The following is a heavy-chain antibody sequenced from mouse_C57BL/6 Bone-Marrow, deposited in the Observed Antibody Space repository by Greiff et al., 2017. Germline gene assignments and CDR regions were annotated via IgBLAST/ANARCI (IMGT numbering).Heavy chain of an antibody. CDR1: GFTFSSYG. CDR2: ISSGGSYT. J-gene: IGHJ4*01. CDR3: AIHLWTYYAMDY. V-gene: IGHV5-6*01. Sequence: EVQRVESGGDLVKPGGSLKLSCAASGFTFSSYGMPWVRQTPDKRLEWVATISSGGSYTYYPDSVKGRFTITKDNAKNTLYLQISSLKSEDTAMYYCAIHLWTYYAMDYWGQGTSVTVSS. D-gene: IGHD1-1*02.